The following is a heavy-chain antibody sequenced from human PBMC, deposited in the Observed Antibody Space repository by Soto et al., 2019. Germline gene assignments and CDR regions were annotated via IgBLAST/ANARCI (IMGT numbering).Heavy chain of an antibody. D-gene: IGHD4-17*01. CDR1: GGSFSGYY. CDR3: ARVLWIGLNYGDYFSVAFDP. Sequence: KPSANLSLTCAVYGGSFSGYYWSWIRQPPGKGLEWIGEINHSGSTNYNPSLKSRVTISVDTSKNQFSLKLSSVTAADTAVYYCARVLWIGLNYGDYFSVAFDPWGQGTLVTVSS. CDR2: INHSGST. J-gene: IGHJ5*02. V-gene: IGHV4-34*01.